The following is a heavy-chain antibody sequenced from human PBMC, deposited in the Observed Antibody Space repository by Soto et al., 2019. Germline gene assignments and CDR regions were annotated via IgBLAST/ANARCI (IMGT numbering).Heavy chain of an antibody. J-gene: IGHJ4*02. Sequence: GGSLRLSCVGSGFNFRIYTMNWVRQAPGKGPEWVSSISQTGDYIFYADSVKGRFTISRDNAKNSVFLQMNSLGAEDTAVYYCASQVGTTTRFDYWGQGILVTVSS. CDR1: GFNFRIYT. CDR2: ISQTGDYI. V-gene: IGHV3-21*04. D-gene: IGHD1-26*01. CDR3: ASQVGTTTRFDY.